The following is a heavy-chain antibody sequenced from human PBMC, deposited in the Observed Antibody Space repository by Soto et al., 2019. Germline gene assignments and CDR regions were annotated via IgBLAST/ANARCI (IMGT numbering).Heavy chain of an antibody. CDR3: ARDRGSKSYYYYGMDV. D-gene: IGHD2-2*01. Sequence: QVQLVESGGGVVQPGRSLRLSCAASGFTFSSYAIHWVRQAPGKGLEWVAVISYDGSNKYYADSVKGRFTISRDNSKNTLYVQMNSLRAEDTAVYYCARDRGSKSYYYYGMDVWGQGTTVTVSS. CDR1: GFTFSSYA. CDR2: ISYDGSNK. V-gene: IGHV3-30-3*01. J-gene: IGHJ6*02.